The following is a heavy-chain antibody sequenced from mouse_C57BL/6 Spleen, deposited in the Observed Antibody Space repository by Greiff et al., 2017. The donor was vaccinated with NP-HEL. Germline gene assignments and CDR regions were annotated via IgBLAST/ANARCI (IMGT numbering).Heavy chain of an antibody. D-gene: IGHD3-2*02. J-gene: IGHJ3*01. Sequence: VQLQQPGAELVTPGASVKLSCKASGYTFTSYWLHWVKQRPGRGLEWIGRIDPNSGGTKYNEKFKSKATLTVDKPSSTAYMQLSSLTSEDSAVYYCARGQTAQASSFAYWGQGTLVTVSA. CDR2: IDPNSGGT. CDR3: ARGQTAQASSFAY. CDR1: GYTFTSYW. V-gene: IGHV1-72*01.